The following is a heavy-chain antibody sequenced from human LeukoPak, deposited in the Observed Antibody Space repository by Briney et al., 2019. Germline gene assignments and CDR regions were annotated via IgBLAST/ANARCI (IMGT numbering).Heavy chain of an antibody. J-gene: IGHJ4*02. D-gene: IGHD1-1*01. Sequence: GGSLRLSCAASGFTFGTYAMTWVRQAPGKGLEWVSTIGGGGVSTYYADSVKGRFTVSRDSSKNTLYLQMNSLGAEDTALYYCAKDTSGLYYFDYWGQGTLVTVSS. CDR2: IGGGGVST. CDR3: AKDTSGLYYFDY. CDR1: GFTFGTYA. V-gene: IGHV3-23*01.